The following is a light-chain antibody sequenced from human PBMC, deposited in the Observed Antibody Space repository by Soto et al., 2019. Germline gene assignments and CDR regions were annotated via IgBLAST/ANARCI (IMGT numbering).Light chain of an antibody. CDR2: LNSDGSH. CDR3: QTWGTGLYVV. CDR1: SGHSNYA. J-gene: IGLJ2*01. V-gene: IGLV4-69*01. Sequence: QLVLTQSPSASASLGASVKLTCTLSSGHSNYAIAWHQQQPEKGPRYLVKLNSDGSHSKGDGIPDRFSGSSSGAERYLTISSLQSEDEADYYCQTWGTGLYVVFGGGTKLTVL.